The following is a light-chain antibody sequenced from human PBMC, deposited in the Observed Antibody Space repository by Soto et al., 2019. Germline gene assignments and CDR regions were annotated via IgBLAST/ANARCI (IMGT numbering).Light chain of an antibody. CDR2: GVT. CDR1: SSDVGGYNY. Sequence: QYALTQSASVSGSPGQSITISCTGTSSDVGGYNYVSWYQQHPGIAPKLLIYGVTNRPSGVSTRFSGSKSGNTASLTISGLQAEDEADYHCSSYTSASTLLYLFGTGTKVTVL. V-gene: IGLV2-14*01. CDR3: SSYTSASTLLYL. J-gene: IGLJ1*01.